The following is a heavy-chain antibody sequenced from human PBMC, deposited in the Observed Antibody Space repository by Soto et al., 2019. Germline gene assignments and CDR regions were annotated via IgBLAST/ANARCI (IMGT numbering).Heavy chain of an antibody. V-gene: IGHV4-59*01. Sequence: SETLSLTCSVSGGSISSYYWSWIRQPPGKGLEWIGYIYYSGSTNYNPSLKSRVTISVDTSKNQFSLKLSSVTAADTAVYYCARRYGGNFDYWGQGTLVTAPQ. J-gene: IGHJ4*02. D-gene: IGHD3-16*01. CDR3: ARRYGGNFDY. CDR1: GGSISSYY. CDR2: IYYSGST.